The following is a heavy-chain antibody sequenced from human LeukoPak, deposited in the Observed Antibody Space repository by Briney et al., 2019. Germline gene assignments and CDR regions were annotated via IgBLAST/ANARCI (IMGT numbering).Heavy chain of an antibody. CDR3: ARSVAAADFDS. Sequence: GEAPKTSSKASGYSFTNDWICWGRHMPAKHLEWMGIIYTGGSDTRYSPSFQGQVTISADKSISPSYLQWSSLKASDTAMYYCARSVAAADFDSWGQGTLVTVSS. J-gene: IGHJ4*02. CDR1: GYSFTNDW. CDR2: IYTGGSDT. V-gene: IGHV5-51*01. D-gene: IGHD6-13*01.